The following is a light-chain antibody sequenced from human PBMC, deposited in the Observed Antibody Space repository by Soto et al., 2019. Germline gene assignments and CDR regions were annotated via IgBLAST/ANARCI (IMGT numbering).Light chain of an antibody. CDR1: SNDLGAYNY. V-gene: IGLV2-8*01. CDR2: EVF. J-gene: IGLJ1*01. CDR3: SSYAGRETGV. Sequence: QSALTQPPAASGSPGQSVTISCTGTSNDLGAYNYVSWYQQRPGKAPKLLIYEVFRRPSGVPDRFSASKSGNTASLTVSGLQPEDEADYYCSSYAGRETGVFGTGTKLTVL.